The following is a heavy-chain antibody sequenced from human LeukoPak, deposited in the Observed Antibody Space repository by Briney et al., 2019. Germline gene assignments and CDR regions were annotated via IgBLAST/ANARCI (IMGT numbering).Heavy chain of an antibody. Sequence: ASVKVSCKASGYTFTGYYMHWVRQAPGQGLEWMGWINPNSGGTSYAQEFQGRVTMTRDTSISTAYMELSRLRSDDSAVYYCARGMTMVRGVIMDYWGQGTLVTVSS. CDR1: GYTFTGYY. J-gene: IGHJ4*02. CDR3: ARGMTMVRGVIMDY. CDR2: INPNSGGT. D-gene: IGHD3-10*01. V-gene: IGHV1-2*02.